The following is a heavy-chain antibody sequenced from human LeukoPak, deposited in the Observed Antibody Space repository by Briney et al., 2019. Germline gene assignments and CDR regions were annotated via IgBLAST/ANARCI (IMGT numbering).Heavy chain of an antibody. CDR1: GFTVSSNY. CDR2: ISGSGGST. D-gene: IGHD3-16*01. J-gene: IGHJ4*02. V-gene: IGHV3-23*01. CDR3: ANRLGSSGGFDY. Sequence: GGSLRLSCAASGFTVSSNYMSWVRQAPGKGLEWVSAISGSGGSTYYADSVKGRFTISRDNSKNTLYLQMNSLRAEDTAVYYCANRLGSSGGFDYWGQGTLVTVSS.